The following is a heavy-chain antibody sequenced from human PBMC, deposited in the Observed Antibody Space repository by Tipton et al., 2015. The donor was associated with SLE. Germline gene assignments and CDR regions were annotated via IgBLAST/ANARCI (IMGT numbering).Heavy chain of an antibody. CDR2: IFYSGST. V-gene: IGHV4-39*07. Sequence: TLSLTCTVSGDSISSSAYYWGWVRQPPGKGLEWIGTIFYSGSTYYNPSLESRVTISVDTSKNQFSLKLSSVTAADTAVYYCARDDFWSGREWFDPWGQGTLVTVSS. J-gene: IGHJ5*02. D-gene: IGHD3-3*01. CDR1: GDSISSSAYY. CDR3: ARDDFWSGREWFDP.